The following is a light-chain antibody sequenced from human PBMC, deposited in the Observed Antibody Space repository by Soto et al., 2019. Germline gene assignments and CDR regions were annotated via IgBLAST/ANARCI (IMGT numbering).Light chain of an antibody. CDR2: AAS. Sequence: DIQMTQSPSSMSASVGDRVTITCRTSQSISNFLNWYQQRPGKAPKALIYAASSLHTGVPSRFSGRGSGTEFTLTINTPQPEDFSTHFCQQSYSPPYTFGQGTKLEIK. CDR3: QQSYSPPYT. V-gene: IGKV1-39*01. J-gene: IGKJ2*01. CDR1: QSISNF.